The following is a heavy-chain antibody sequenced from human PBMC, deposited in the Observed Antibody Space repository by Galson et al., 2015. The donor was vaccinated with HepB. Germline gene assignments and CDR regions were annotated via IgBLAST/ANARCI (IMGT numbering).Heavy chain of an antibody. Sequence: SLRLSCAASGFTVSDNYMSWFRQAPGKGLEWVSLVYSGSSIYYADSVKGRFTTSRDNSNNTLYLQMNSLTAEDTAVYYCARDNGYYFDYWGQGTLVTVSS. D-gene: IGHD4-17*01. CDR2: VYSGSSI. CDR1: GFTVSDNY. V-gene: IGHV3-66*01. CDR3: ARDNGYYFDY. J-gene: IGHJ4*02.